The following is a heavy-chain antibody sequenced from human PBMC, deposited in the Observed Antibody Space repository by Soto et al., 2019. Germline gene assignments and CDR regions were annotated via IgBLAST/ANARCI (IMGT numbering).Heavy chain of an antibody. D-gene: IGHD3-10*01. CDR3: ARHIADPAEITMVRGVIIYYFDY. Sequence: SETLSLTCTVSGGSISSYYWSWIRQPAGKGLEWIGRIYTSGSTNYNPSLKSRVTMSVDTSKNRFSLKLSSVTAADTAVYYCARHIADPAEITMVRGVIIYYFDYWGQGTLVTVSS. CDR2: IYTSGST. J-gene: IGHJ4*02. CDR1: GGSISSYY. V-gene: IGHV4-4*07.